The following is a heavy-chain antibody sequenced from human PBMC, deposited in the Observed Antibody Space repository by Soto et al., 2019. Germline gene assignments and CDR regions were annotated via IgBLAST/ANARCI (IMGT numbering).Heavy chain of an antibody. CDR3: ASLAGYYYDSSGYYPHDY. J-gene: IGHJ4*02. CDR1: GFTFSSFA. Sequence: GGSLRLSCAASGFTFSSFAMSWVRQAPGKGLEWVSTFSGSGGSTYYADSVKGRFTISRDNSKNTLYLQMNSLRAEDTAVYYCASLAGYYYDSSGYYPHDYWGQGTLVTVSS. V-gene: IGHV3-23*01. CDR2: FSGSGGST. D-gene: IGHD3-22*01.